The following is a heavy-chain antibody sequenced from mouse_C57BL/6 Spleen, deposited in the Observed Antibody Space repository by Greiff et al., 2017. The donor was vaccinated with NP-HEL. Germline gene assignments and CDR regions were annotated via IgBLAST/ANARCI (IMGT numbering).Heavy chain of an antibody. Sequence: EVQLQQSGTVLARPGASVKMSCKTSGYTFTSYWMHWVKQRPGQGLEWIGAIYPGNSDTSYNQKFKGKAKLTAVTSASTAYMELSSLTNEDSAVYYGTRHDGYYYFDYWGQGTTLTVSS. V-gene: IGHV1-5*01. D-gene: IGHD2-3*01. CDR3: TRHDGYYYFDY. CDR2: IYPGNSDT. CDR1: GYTFTSYW. J-gene: IGHJ2*01.